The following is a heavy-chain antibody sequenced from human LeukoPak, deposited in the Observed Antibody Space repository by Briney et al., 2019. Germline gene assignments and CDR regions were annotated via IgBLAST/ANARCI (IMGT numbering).Heavy chain of an antibody. V-gene: IGHV4-59*01. D-gene: IGHD3-10*01. CDR3: ARGVLWFGESGNYYYYGMDV. CDR1: GGSISSYY. Sequence: PSETLSLTCTVSGGSISSYYWSWIRQPPGKGLEWIGYIYYSGSTNYNPSLKSRVTISVDTSMNQFSLKLSSVTAADTAVYYCARGVLWFGESGNYYYYGMDVWGQGTTVTVSS. CDR2: IYYSGST. J-gene: IGHJ6*02.